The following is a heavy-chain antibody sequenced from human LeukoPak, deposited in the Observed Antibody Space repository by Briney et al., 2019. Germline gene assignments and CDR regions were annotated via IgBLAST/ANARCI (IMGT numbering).Heavy chain of an antibody. D-gene: IGHD6-19*01. CDR3: ARMIDGSGWTYYFDY. CDR1: GYTFTSYD. Sequence: ASVKVSCKASGYTFTSYDINWVRQATGQGLEWMGWMNPNSGNTGYAQKFQGRVTMTKNTSIGTAYMELSSLRSEDTAVYYCARMIDGSGWTYYFDYWGQGTLVTVSS. J-gene: IGHJ4*02. V-gene: IGHV1-8*01. CDR2: MNPNSGNT.